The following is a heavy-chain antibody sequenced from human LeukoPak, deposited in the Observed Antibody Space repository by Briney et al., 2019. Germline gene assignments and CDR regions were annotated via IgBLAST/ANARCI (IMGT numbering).Heavy chain of an antibody. V-gene: IGHV2-70*11. J-gene: IGHJ4*02. CDR3: ARISSTAGTTATMTFDY. Sequence: SGPALVKPTQTLTLTCTFSGFSLSTSGMCVSWIRQPPGKALEWLARIDWDDDKYYSTSLKTRLTISKDTSKNQVVLTMTNMDPVDTATYYCARISSTAGTTATMTFDYWGQGTLVTVSS. D-gene: IGHD4-17*01. CDR1: GFSLSTSGMC. CDR2: IDWDDDK.